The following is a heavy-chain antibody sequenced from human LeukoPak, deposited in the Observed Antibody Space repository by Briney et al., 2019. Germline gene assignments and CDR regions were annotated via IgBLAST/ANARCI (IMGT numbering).Heavy chain of an antibody. V-gene: IGHV4-34*01. D-gene: IGHD1-26*01. CDR1: GGSFSGYY. CDR3: ARRELLLASDY. CDR2: INHSGST. J-gene: IGHJ4*02. Sequence: SETLSLTCAVYGGSFSGYYWSWIRQPPGKGLEWIGEINHSGSTNYNPSLKSRVTISVDTSKNQFSLKLSSVSAADTAVYYCARRELLLASDYWGQGTLVTVSS.